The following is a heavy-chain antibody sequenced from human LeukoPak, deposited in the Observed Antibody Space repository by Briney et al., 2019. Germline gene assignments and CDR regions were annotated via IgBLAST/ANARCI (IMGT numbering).Heavy chain of an antibody. Sequence: PSETLSLTCIVSGDSISSYSWNWIRQPPGKGLEWIGHIHYSGSSNYNPSLKSRVTISVDTDKNQFSLKLISVTAADTAVYYCARRVQMSSGSTTSNTRLDPWGQRTRLTLSS. CDR1: GDSISSYS. D-gene: IGHD3-10*01. J-gene: IGHJ5*02. CDR3: ARRVQMSSGSTTSNTRLDP. CDR2: IHYSGSS. V-gene: IGHV4-59*01.